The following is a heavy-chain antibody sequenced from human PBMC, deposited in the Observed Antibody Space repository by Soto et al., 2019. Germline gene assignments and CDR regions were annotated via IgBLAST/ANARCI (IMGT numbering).Heavy chain of an antibody. D-gene: IGHD2-15*01. CDR3: VARRYCSGGTCPDYFDY. CDR1: GGSFSNYA. Sequence: GASVKVSCKASGGSFSNYAISWVRQAPGQGLEWMGGIIPIFGTPNYAQKLQGRVMITADESTITAYMELSSLRSEDTAVYYCVARRYCSGGTCPDYFDYWGQGTLVTSPQ. CDR2: IIPIFGTP. J-gene: IGHJ4*02. V-gene: IGHV1-69*13.